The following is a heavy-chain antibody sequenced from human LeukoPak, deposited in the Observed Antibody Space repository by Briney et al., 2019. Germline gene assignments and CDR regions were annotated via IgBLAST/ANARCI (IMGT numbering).Heavy chain of an antibody. J-gene: IGHJ4*02. D-gene: IGHD5-24*01. CDR2: IYTSGST. Sequence: PSETLSLTCTVSGDSISSYYWSWIRQPPGKGLEWIGYIYTSGSTNYNPSLKSRVTISVDTSKNQFSLKLSSVTAADTAVYYCARQDGYTIDYWGQGTLVTVSS. CDR3: ARQDGYTIDY. V-gene: IGHV4-4*09. CDR1: GDSISSYY.